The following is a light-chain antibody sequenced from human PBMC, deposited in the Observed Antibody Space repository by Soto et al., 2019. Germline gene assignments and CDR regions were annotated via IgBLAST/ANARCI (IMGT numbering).Light chain of an antibody. Sequence: DIQLTQSPSSLSASVGDRVTITCQASQDISNYVNWYQQKPGKAPKLLIYDASNLETGVPSRFSGSGSGTDFTFTISSLQPEDIATYYCQQYDNLPLTFGGGTKVDI. CDR1: QDISNY. J-gene: IGKJ4*01. V-gene: IGKV1-33*01. CDR3: QQYDNLPLT. CDR2: DAS.